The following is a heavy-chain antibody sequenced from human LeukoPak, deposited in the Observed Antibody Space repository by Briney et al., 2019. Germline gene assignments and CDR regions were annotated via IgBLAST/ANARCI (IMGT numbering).Heavy chain of an antibody. J-gene: IGHJ3*02. V-gene: IGHV1-8*01. D-gene: IGHD3-10*01. Sequence: ASVKVSCKASGYTFTSYDIHWVRQATGQGLEWMGWMNPNSGNTGYAQKFQGRLTMTRNTSISTAYMELSSLRSEDTAVYYCARVAKRSLDYYGSGTDAFDIWGQGTMVTVSS. CDR3: ARVAKRSLDYYGSGTDAFDI. CDR2: MNPNSGNT. CDR1: GYTFTSYD.